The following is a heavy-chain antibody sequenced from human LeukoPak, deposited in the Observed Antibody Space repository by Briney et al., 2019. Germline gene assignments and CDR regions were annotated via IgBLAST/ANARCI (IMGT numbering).Heavy chain of an antibody. Sequence: SETLSLTCAVSGGSVSSNNWLNWVRQPPGKGLEWIGEIYHSGTTNYNPSLKSRVTIAVDKSKNQFSLKLNSVTAADTAVYYCARGGENIDYWGQGTLVTVSS. V-gene: IGHV4-4*02. CDR3: ARGGENIDY. CDR1: GGSVSSNNW. D-gene: IGHD3-10*01. J-gene: IGHJ4*02. CDR2: IYHSGTT.